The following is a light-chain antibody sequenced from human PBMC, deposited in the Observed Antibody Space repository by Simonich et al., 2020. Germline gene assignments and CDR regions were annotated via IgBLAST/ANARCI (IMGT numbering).Light chain of an antibody. J-gene: IGKJ1*01. CDR1: QSVSSN. CDR3: QQSYSTRT. Sequence: EIVMTQSPATLSVSPGERATLSCRASQSVSSNLAWYQQKPGQAPRLLIYGASTRATGIPARFSGSGSWTDFTLTISSLQPEDFATYYCQQSYSTRTFGQGTRWKSN. CDR2: GAS. V-gene: IGKV3-15*01.